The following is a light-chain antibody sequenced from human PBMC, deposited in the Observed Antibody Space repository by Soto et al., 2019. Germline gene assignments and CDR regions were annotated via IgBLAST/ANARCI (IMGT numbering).Light chain of an antibody. CDR1: QSISSW. V-gene: IGKV1-5*03. J-gene: IGKJ1*01. Sequence: DIQMTQSPSTLSASVGDRVTITCRASQSISSWLAWYQQKPGKAPKLLIYKASSLESGVPSWFSGSGSGTELTLTISSLQPDDFPTYYCQQFHSFSPTFGQGTKVEIK. CDR2: KAS. CDR3: QQFHSFSPT.